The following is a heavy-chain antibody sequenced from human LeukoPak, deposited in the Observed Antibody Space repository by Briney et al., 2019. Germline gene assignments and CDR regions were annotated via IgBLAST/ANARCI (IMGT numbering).Heavy chain of an antibody. CDR2: ISGSGGST. D-gene: IGHD5-18*01. J-gene: IGHJ3*02. CDR3: ARGGQLWGFGAFDI. V-gene: IGHV3-23*01. Sequence: PGGTLRLSCAASGFTFSSYGMSWVRQAPGKGLEWVSAISGSGGSTYYADSVKGRFTISRDNSKNTLYLQMNSLRAEDTAVYYCARGGQLWGFGAFDIWGQGTMVTVSS. CDR1: GFTFSSYG.